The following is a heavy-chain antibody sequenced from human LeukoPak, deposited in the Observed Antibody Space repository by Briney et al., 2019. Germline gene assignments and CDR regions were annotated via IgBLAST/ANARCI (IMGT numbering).Heavy chain of an antibody. D-gene: IGHD6-13*01. V-gene: IGHV3-30*18. CDR3: AKSSGSSRSFDY. CDR2: ISYDGSNK. Sequence: GGSLRLSCAASGFTISSYGMHWVRQAPGKGLEWVAVISYDGSNKYYADSVKGRFTISRDNSKNTLYLQMNSPRAEDTAVYYCAKSSGSSRSFDYWGQGTLVTVSS. CDR1: GFTISSYG. J-gene: IGHJ4*02.